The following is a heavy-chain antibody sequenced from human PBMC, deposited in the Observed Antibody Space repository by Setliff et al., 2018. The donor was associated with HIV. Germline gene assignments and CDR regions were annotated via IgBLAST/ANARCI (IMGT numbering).Heavy chain of an antibody. CDR1: NYSISSGYY. V-gene: IGHV4-38-2*01. J-gene: IGHJ4*02. CDR3: ARYSPRGYTLTGPY. CDR2: MYYSGST. D-gene: IGHD6-25*01. Sequence: SETLSLTCAVSNYSISSGYYWGWIRQPPGKGLEWIGSMYYSGSTYYNPSLKSRVTISVDTSKKQFSLKLRSVTAADTAVYYCARYSPRGYTLTGPYWGQGTLVTVSS.